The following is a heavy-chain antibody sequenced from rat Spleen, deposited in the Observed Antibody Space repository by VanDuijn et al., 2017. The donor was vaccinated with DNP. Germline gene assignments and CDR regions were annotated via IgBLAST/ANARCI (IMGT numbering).Heavy chain of an antibody. V-gene: IGHV5S10*01. D-gene: IGHD1-6*01. CDR1: GFTFSDYN. CDR3: ATRDYYTGPYNSFAH. Sequence: EVQLVESGGGLVQPGRSLRLSCAASGFTFSDYNMAWVRQAPKQGLEWVATIINDGRRTYYRDSVKGRFTISRDNAKSNLYLQMDSLRSEDTATYYCATRDYYTGPYNSFAHWGQGTLVTVSS. J-gene: IGHJ3*01. CDR2: IINDGRRT.